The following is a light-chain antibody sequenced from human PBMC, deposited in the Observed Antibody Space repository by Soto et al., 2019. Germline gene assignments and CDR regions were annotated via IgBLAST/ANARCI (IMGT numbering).Light chain of an antibody. J-gene: IGKJ2*01. CDR2: GAS. Sequence: EIVMTQSPVTLSVSPGERATLSCRASQSVSSDLAWYQQKPGQAPRLPIYGASTRATGIPARFSGGGSGTKFTLTINSLQSEDFALYYCQQYNNWPPYTFGQGTKVEIK. CDR3: QQYNNWPPYT. CDR1: QSVSSD. V-gene: IGKV3-15*01.